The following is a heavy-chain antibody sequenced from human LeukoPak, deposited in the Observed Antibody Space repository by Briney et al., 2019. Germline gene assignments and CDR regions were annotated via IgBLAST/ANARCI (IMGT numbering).Heavy chain of an antibody. CDR2: IRQDESEK. J-gene: IGHJ3*01. CDR3: ARDRRIIAYDAFDL. Sequence: GGSLRLSCAASGFTFSHYWMTWVRQAPGKGLEWVANIRQDESEKYYVDSVKGRFTISRDNAKNSLYLQMNSLRAEDTAVYYCARDRRIIAYDAFDLWSQGTMVTVSS. V-gene: IGHV3-7*01. CDR1: GFTFSHYW. D-gene: IGHD2/OR15-2a*01.